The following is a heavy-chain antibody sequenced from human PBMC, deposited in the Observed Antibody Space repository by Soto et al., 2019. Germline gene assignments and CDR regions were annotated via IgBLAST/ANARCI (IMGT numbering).Heavy chain of an antibody. CDR2: ISSSSSTI. J-gene: IGHJ6*02. D-gene: IGHD2-8*01. Sequence: HLGGSLRLSCAASGFTFSSYSMNWFRQAPGKGLEWVSYISSSSSTIYYADSVKGRFTISRDNAKNSLYLQMNSLRAEDTAVYYCARTRGLVYAIEYYYYGMDVWGQGTTVTVS. CDR1: GFTFSSYS. V-gene: IGHV3-48*01. CDR3: ARTRGLVYAIEYYYYGMDV.